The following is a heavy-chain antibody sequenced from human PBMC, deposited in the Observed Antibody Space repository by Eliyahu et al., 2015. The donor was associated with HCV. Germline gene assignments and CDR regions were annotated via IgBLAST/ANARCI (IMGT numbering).Heavy chain of an antibody. V-gene: IGHV4-39*01. CDR1: GGSXSXXSYY. J-gene: IGHJ5*02. D-gene: IGHD2-21*01. CDR2: IXYSGST. CDR3: ARAQQESKGLNWFDP. Sequence: QLQLQESGPGLVKPSETLSLTCTVSGGSXSXXSYYWGWIRQPPGKGLEWIGSIXYSGSTYYXPSLXSRVTISVDTSKNQFSLKLSSVTAADTAVYYCARAQQESKGLNWFDPWGQGTLVTVSS.